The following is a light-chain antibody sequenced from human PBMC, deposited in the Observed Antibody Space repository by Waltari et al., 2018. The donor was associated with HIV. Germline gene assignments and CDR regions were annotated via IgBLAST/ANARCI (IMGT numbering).Light chain of an antibody. V-gene: IGLV6-57*04. Sequence: NFMLTQPHSVSESPGKTVTISCTRSSGSIASNYVQCYQQRPGSAPTTVIYEANQRPSGVPDRFSGSIDSSSNSASLTISGLKTEDEADYHCQSYDGDNHEIFGGGTKLTVL. CDR1: SGSIASNY. CDR3: QSYDGDNHEI. CDR2: EAN. J-gene: IGLJ2*01.